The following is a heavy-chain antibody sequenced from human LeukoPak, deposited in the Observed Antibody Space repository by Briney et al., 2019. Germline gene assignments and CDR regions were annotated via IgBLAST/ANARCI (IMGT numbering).Heavy chain of an antibody. CDR1: GFTVSSDF. Sequence: GGSLRLSCAASGFTVSSDFMIWVRQAPGKGLEWVSKIDGGGTTNYADSVKGRFTISRDNAKNSLYLQMNSLRAEDTAVYYCARDVSAAAGARYYYYGMDVWGQGTTVTVSS. J-gene: IGHJ6*02. D-gene: IGHD2-2*01. V-gene: IGHV3-66*01. CDR2: IDGGGTT. CDR3: ARDVSAAAGARYYYYGMDV.